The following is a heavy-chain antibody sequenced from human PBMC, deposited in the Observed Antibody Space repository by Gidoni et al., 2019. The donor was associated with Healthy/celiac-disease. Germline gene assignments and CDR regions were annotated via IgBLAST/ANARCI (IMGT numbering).Heavy chain of an antibody. V-gene: IGHV1-46*03. CDR3: ARGPLLYYYGSGSSRRLYYMDV. J-gene: IGHJ6*03. CDR1: GYTFTSYY. Sequence: QVQLVQSGAEVKKPGASVKVSCKASGYTFTSYYMHWVRQAPGQGLEWMGIINPSGGSTSYAQKFQGRVTMTRDTSTSTVYMELSSLRSEDTAVYYCARGPLLYYYGSGSSRRLYYMDVWGKGTTVTVSS. D-gene: IGHD3-10*01. CDR2: INPSGGST.